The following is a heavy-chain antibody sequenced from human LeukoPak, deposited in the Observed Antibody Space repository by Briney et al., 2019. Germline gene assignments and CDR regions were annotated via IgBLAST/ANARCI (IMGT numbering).Heavy chain of an antibody. D-gene: IGHD2-21*01. CDR1: GFSLSTSGMC. CDR2: IDWDDDK. J-gene: IGHJ4*02. CDR3: ARTGDYSRHFDS. V-gene: IGHV2-70*11. Sequence: SGPALVKPTQTLTLTCTSSGFSLSTSGMCVSWIRQPPGKALEWLARIDWDDDKYYSTSLKTRLTISRDTSKNQVVLTMTNMDPVDTATYYCARTGDYSRHFDSWGQGTLVTVSS.